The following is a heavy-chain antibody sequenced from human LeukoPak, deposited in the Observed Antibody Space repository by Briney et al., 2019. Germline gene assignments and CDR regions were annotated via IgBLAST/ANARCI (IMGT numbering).Heavy chain of an antibody. J-gene: IGHJ4*02. D-gene: IGHD3-10*01. Sequence: GESLKISCKGSGFSFSTHWIGWVRQMSGKGLEWMGIMYPGDSDTRYSPSFQGQITISADKSISTAYLQWTSLKASDTAMYYCARGSGSYYRNHFDYWGQGTLVTVSS. V-gene: IGHV5-51*01. CDR1: GFSFSTHW. CDR2: MYPGDSDT. CDR3: ARGSGSYYRNHFDY.